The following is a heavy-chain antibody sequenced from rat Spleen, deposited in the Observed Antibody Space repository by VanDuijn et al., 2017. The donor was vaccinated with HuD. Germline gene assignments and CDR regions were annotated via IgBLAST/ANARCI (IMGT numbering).Heavy chain of an antibody. V-gene: IGHV5-7*01. Sequence: EVQLVESGGGLVQPGRSLKLSCAASGFTFSDYNMAWVRQAPKKGLEWVATISYDGSSTYYRDSVKGRFTISRDNAKSTLYLQMDSLRSEDTATYYCARQGPMYTTDYWGVMDAWGQGASVTVSS. J-gene: IGHJ4*01. CDR3: ARQGPMYTTDYWGVMDA. CDR2: ISYDGSST. CDR1: GFTFSDYN. D-gene: IGHD1-6*01.